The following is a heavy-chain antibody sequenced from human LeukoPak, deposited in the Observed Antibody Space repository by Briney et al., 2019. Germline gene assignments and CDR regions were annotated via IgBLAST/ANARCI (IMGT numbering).Heavy chain of an antibody. CDR3: ARSGGDYQLLPYYFDY. D-gene: IGHD2-2*01. CDR1: GGTFSSYA. Sequence: SVKVSCKASGGTFSSYAISWVRQAPGQGLEWMGGIIPIFGTANYAQKLQGRVTMTTDTSTSTAYMELRSLRSDDTAVYYCARSGGDYQLLPYYFDYWGQGTLVTVSS. J-gene: IGHJ4*02. V-gene: IGHV1-69*05. CDR2: IIPIFGTA.